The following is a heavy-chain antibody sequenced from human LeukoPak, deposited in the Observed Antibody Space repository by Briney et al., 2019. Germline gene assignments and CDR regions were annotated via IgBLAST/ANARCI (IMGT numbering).Heavy chain of an antibody. J-gene: IGHJ4*02. D-gene: IGHD3-3*01. CDR1: GFTFSSYW. CDR2: IKQDGSEK. V-gene: IGHV3-7*01. CDR3: ARDSSGVNY. Sequence: GGSLRLSCVASGFTFSSYWMSWVRQAPGKGLEWVANIKQDGSEKYYVDSVKGRFTISRDNAKNSLYLQMNSLRAEDTAVYYCARDSSGVNYWGQGTLVTVSS.